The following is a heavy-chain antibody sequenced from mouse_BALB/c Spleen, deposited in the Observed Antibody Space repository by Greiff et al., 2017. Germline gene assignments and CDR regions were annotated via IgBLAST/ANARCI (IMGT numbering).Heavy chain of an antibody. D-gene: IGHD2-10*02. J-gene: IGHJ3*01. CDR2: IYPYNGGT. V-gene: IGHV1S29*02. Sequence: EVKLMESGPELVKPGASVKISCKASGYTFTDYNMHWVKQSHGKSLEWIGYIYPYNGGTGYNQKFKSKATLTVDNSSSTAYMELRSLTSEDSAVYYCARGYGNSWFAYWGQGTLVTVSA. CDR1: GYTFTDYN. CDR3: ARGYGNSWFAY.